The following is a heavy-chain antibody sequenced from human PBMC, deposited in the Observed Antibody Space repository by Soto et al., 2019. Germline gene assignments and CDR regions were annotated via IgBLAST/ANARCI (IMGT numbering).Heavy chain of an antibody. Sequence: QVQLVQSGAEVKKPGASVKVSCKASGYTFTGYYMHWVRQAPGQGLEWMGWINPNSGDTNYAQKFQGRVTMTRDTSTSTVYMELSSLRSEDTAVYYCARAWQQLNDYYYGMDVWGQGTTVTVSS. D-gene: IGHD6-13*01. J-gene: IGHJ6*02. CDR3: ARAWQQLNDYYYGMDV. CDR2: INPNSGDT. V-gene: IGHV1-2*02. CDR1: GYTFTGYY.